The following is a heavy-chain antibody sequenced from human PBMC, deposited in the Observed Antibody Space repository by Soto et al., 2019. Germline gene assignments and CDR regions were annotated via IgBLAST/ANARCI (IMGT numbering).Heavy chain of an antibody. Sequence: GWSLRLSCAASGFTFSSYSMNWVRQAPGKGLEWVSSISSSSSYIYYADSVKGRFTISRDNAKNSLYLQMNSLRAEDTAVYYCAREKGYSSGWYANGGFVDWFDPWGQGTLVTVSS. CDR1: GFTFSSYS. J-gene: IGHJ5*02. D-gene: IGHD6-19*01. CDR2: ISSSSSYI. CDR3: AREKGYSSGWYANGGFVDWFDP. V-gene: IGHV3-21*01.